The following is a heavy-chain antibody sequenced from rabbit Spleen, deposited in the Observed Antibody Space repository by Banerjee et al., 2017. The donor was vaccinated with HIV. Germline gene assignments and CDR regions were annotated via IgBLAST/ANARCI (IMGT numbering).Heavy chain of an antibody. Sequence: QEQLLESGGGLVKPEGSLKVSCTASGFSFSDKAVMCWVRQAPGKGLEWIGYIDPIFGITYYANWVNGRFSISRENAQNTVLLQMTSLTAADTATYFCARDGAGGSYFALWGPGTLVTVS. CDR1: GFSFSDKA. CDR2: IDPIFGIT. J-gene: IGHJ4*01. V-gene: IGHV1S47*01. CDR3: ARDGAGGSYFAL. D-gene: IGHD8-1*01.